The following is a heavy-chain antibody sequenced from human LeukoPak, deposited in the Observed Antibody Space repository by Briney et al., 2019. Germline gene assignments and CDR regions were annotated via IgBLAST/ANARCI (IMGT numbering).Heavy chain of an antibody. CDR1: GFTFSSYG. D-gene: IGHD2-15*01. V-gene: IGHV3-30*03. Sequence: GGSLRLSCAASGFTFSSYGMHWVRQAPGKGLEWVAVISYDGSNKYYADSVKGRFTISRDNSKNTLYLQMNSLRAEDTAVYYCATLLSKLTTFDYWGQGTLVTVSS. CDR3: ATLLSKLTTFDY. CDR2: ISYDGSNK. J-gene: IGHJ4*02.